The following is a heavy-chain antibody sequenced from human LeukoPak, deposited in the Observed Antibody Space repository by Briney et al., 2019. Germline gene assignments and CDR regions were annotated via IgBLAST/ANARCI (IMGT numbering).Heavy chain of an antibody. CDR2: IYDSGTT. Sequence: SETLSLTCTVSGGSFGNYYWSWIRQPPGKGLEWIGYIYDSGTTNYNPSLKSRVTISVDTSKNQFSLTLNSVTAADTAVYYCARDFSAAFDIWGQGTMVTVSS. V-gene: IGHV4-59*01. D-gene: IGHD2/OR15-2a*01. CDR1: GGSFGNYY. J-gene: IGHJ3*02. CDR3: ARDFSAAFDI.